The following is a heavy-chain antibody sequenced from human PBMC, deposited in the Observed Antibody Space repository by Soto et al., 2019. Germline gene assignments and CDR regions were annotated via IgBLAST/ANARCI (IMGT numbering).Heavy chain of an antibody. D-gene: IGHD3-3*02. J-gene: IGHJ5*02. CDR2: IYYSGST. CDR3: ERATLARWFDP. CDR1: GGSISSYY. V-gene: IGHV4-59*01. Sequence: SETLSLTCTVSGGSISSYYWSWIRQPPGKGLEWIGYIYYSGSTNYNPSLKSRVTISVDTSKNQFSLKLSSVTAADTAVYYCERATLARWFDPWGQGTLVTVSS.